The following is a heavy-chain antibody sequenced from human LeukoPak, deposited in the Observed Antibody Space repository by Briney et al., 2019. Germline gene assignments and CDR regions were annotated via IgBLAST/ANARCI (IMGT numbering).Heavy chain of an antibody. J-gene: IGHJ4*02. CDR2: IYYSGTT. Sequence: SETLSLTCAVSGDSISNSDYYWGWVRQPPGKGLECIGTIYYSGTTYYNPSLKSRVTISVDTSKNQFSLKLSSVTAADTAIYYYASAIAMAVYFDYWGQGTLVTVSS. D-gene: IGHD6-19*01. CDR3: ASAIAMAVYFDY. CDR1: GDSISNSDYY. V-gene: IGHV4-39*01.